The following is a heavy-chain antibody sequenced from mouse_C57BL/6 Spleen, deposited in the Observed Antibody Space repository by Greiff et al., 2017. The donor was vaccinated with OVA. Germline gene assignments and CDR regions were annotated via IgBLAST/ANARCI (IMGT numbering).Heavy chain of an antibody. CDR3: ARGYYGSGYAMDY. CDR1: GFTFSDYG. D-gene: IGHD1-1*01. J-gene: IGHJ4*01. V-gene: IGHV5-17*01. CDR2: ISSGSSTI. Sequence: EVHLVESGGGLVKPGGSLKLSCAASGFTFSDYGMHWVRQAPEKGLEWVAYISSGSSTIYYADTVKGRFTISRDNAKNTLFLQMTSLRSEDTAMYYCARGYYGSGYAMDYWGQGTSVTVSS.